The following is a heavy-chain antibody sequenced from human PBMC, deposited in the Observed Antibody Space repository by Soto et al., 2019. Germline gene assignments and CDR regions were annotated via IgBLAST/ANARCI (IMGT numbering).Heavy chain of an antibody. V-gene: IGHV1-69*02. CDR3: ARVRYGDYAAFDY. CDR2: IIPILGIA. CDR1: GGTFSSYT. J-gene: IGHJ4*02. D-gene: IGHD4-17*01. Sequence: SVKVSCKASGGTFSSYTISWVRQAPGQGLEWMGRIIPILGIANYAQKFQGRVTITADKSTSTAYMELSSLRSEDTAVYYCARVRYGDYAAFDYWGQGTLVTVSS.